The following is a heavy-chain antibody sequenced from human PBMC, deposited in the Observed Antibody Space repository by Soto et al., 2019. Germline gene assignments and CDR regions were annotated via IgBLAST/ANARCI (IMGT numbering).Heavy chain of an antibody. V-gene: IGHV3-30*18. CDR2: ISYDGSKK. CDR1: GFTFSNYG. J-gene: IGHJ2*01. CDR3: AKEAGSYYVAGEWYFDL. D-gene: IGHD1-26*01. Sequence: QEQLVESGGGVVQPGRSLRLSCAASGFTFSNYGMHWVRQAPGKGLEWVALISYDGSKKLYADSVKGRFTISRDNSKNTLYLQMNSLRAEDTAMFYCAKEAGSYYVAGEWYFDLWGRGTLVTVSS.